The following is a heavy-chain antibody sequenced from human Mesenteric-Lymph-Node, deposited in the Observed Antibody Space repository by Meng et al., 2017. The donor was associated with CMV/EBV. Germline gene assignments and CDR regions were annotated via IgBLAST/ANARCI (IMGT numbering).Heavy chain of an antibody. CDR2: IYSGGST. D-gene: IGHD1-26*01. Sequence: GESLKISCAASGFTVSSNYMGWVRQAPGKGLEWVSLIYSGGSTYYADSVKGRFTISRDNSKNTLYLQMNSLRAEDTAVYYCARDPYSGSYKGQVWGQGTMVTVSS. CDR1: GFTVSSNY. CDR3: ARDPYSGSYKGQV. J-gene: IGHJ3*01. V-gene: IGHV3-53*01.